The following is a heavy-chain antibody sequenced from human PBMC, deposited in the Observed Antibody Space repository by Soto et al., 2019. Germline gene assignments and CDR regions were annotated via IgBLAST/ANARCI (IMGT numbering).Heavy chain of an antibody. J-gene: IGHJ4*02. D-gene: IGHD3-22*01. V-gene: IGHV1-46*01. CDR2: INPSDDAT. CDR1: GYTFTIYY. CDR3: ARDLTREGDYYDRSGYYLDY. Sequence: GASVKVSCKASGYTFTIYYMHWVRQAPVQGLEWMGIINPSDDATSYAERFQGRLTMTKDTSTSTVYMEMSSLRSEDTAVYYCARDLTREGDYYDRSGYYLDYWGQGTLVTVSS.